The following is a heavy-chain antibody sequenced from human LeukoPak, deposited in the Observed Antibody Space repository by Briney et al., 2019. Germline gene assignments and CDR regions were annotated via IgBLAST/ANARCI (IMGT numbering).Heavy chain of an antibody. Sequence: PGGSLRLSCAASGFTFSSYAMSWVRQAPGKGLEWVSAISGSSGSTYYADSVKGRFTISRDNSKNTLYLQMNSLRAEDTAVYYCAKLDYGDYVLGYWGQGTLVTVSS. CDR3: AKLDYGDYVLGY. D-gene: IGHD4-17*01. CDR1: GFTFSSYA. CDR2: ISGSSGST. V-gene: IGHV3-23*01. J-gene: IGHJ4*02.